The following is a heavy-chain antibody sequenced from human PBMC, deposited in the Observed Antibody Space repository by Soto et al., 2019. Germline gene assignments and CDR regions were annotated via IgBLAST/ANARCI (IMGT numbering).Heavy chain of an antibody. CDR2: INPDTGDS. CDR1: GYTFTTFH. Sequence: ASVKVSCKASGYTFTTFHLHWVRLAPGQGLEWMGWINPDTGDSEYGQKFQGRVTLTRDTSMTTAYMELSRLTSDDTAIYCCAGGRYCDFSFQYWGQGTPVTVSS. CDR3: AGGRYCDFSFQY. D-gene: IGHD4-17*01. J-gene: IGHJ4*02. V-gene: IGHV1-2*02.